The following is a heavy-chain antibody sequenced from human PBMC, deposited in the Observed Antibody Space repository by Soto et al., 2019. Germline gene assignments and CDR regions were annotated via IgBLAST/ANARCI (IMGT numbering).Heavy chain of an antibody. Sequence: PGGSLRLSCAASGFTFSSYAMSWVRQAPGKGLEWVSAISGSGGSTYYADTVKGRFTISRDNSKNKQYLQMNSLRAEDTAVYYCAGAYYDFWSGYPPSDYWGQGALVTVSS. CDR3: AGAYYDFWSGYPPSDY. D-gene: IGHD3-3*01. J-gene: IGHJ4*02. CDR2: ISGSGGST. V-gene: IGHV3-23*01. CDR1: GFTFSSYA.